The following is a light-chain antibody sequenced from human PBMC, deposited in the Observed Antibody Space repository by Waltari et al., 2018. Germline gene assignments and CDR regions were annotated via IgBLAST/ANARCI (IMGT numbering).Light chain of an antibody. CDR2: WAS. CDR3: QQYLYSLPEYS. V-gene: IGKV4-1*01. Sequence: DAVMTQSPDSLAVSLGESATINCKSSQSLLKVSTNKNYLAWYQQKPGQPPKLLIYWASTREFGVPDRFSGSGSETDFTLTISDLQAEDVAVYYCQQYLYSLPEYSFGQWTKVEI. J-gene: IGKJ2*01. CDR1: QSLLKVSTNKNY.